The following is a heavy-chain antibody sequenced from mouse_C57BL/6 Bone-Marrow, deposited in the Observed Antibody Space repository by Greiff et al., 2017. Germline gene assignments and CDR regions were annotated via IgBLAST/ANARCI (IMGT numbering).Heavy chain of an antibody. D-gene: IGHD1-1*01. V-gene: IGHV1-15*01. CDR1: GYTFTDYE. CDR2: IDPETGGT. CDR3: TKYGSSPYYDAMDY. Sequence: VQLQQSGAELVRPGASVTLSCKASGYTFTDYEMHWVKQTPVHGLEWIGAIDPETGGTAYNQKFKGKAILTADKSSSTAYMELRSLTSEDSAVYYCTKYGSSPYYDAMDYWGQGTSVTVSS. J-gene: IGHJ4*01.